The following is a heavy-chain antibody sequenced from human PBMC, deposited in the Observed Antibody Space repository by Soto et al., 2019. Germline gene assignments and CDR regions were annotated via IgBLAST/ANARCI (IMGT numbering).Heavy chain of an antibody. V-gene: IGHV3-23*01. Sequence: GGSLRLSCAASGFTFSSYAMSWVRQAPGKGLEWVSANSGSGGSTYYADSVKGRFTISRDNSKNTLYLQMNSLRAEDTAVYYCAKDRSIAAPKYSSSWYSGAFDYWGQGTLVTVSS. CDR3: AKDRSIAAPKYSSSWYSGAFDY. CDR2: NSGSGGST. D-gene: IGHD6-13*01. J-gene: IGHJ4*02. CDR1: GFTFSSYA.